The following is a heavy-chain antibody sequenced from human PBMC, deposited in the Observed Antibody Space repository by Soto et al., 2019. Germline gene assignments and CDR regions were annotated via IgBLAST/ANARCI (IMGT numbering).Heavy chain of an antibody. J-gene: IGHJ6*02. Sequence: GGSLRLSCAASGFTFSSYAMSWVRQAPGKGLEWVSAISGSGGSTYYADSAKGRFTISRDNSKSTLYLQMNSLKAEDTAVYYCAKNLYDFWSGYGMDVWGQGTTVTVSS. CDR2: ISGSGGST. V-gene: IGHV3-23*01. CDR3: AKNLYDFWSGYGMDV. D-gene: IGHD3-3*01. CDR1: GFTFSSYA.